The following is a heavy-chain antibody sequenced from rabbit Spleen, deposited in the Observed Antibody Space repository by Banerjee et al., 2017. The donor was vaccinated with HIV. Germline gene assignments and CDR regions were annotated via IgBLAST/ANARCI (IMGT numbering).Heavy chain of an antibody. CDR1: GFDFSSYYM. CDR3: ARDTGSSFSSYGMDL. D-gene: IGHD8-1*01. Sequence: EQLKESGGGLVQPGGSLKLSCKGSGFDFSSYYMSWVRQAPGKGLEWISCIAGSSSGFTYSATWAKGRFTISKTSSTTVTLQMTSLTVADTATYFCARDTGSSFSSYGMDLWGPGTLVTVS. V-gene: IGHV1S45*01. J-gene: IGHJ6*01. CDR2: IAGSSSGFT.